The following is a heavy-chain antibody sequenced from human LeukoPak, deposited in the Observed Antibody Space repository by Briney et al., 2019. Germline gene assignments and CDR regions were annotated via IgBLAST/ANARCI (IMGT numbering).Heavy chain of an antibody. CDR3: ARDKYSSGWYPYY. CDR2: ISSSSSYI. D-gene: IGHD6-19*01. Sequence: GSLRLSCAASGFTFSSYSMNWVRQAPGKGLEWVSSISSSSSYIYYADSVKGRFTISRDNAKNSLYLQMNSLRAEDTAVYYCARDKYSSGWYPYYWGQGTLVTVSS. V-gene: IGHV3-21*01. J-gene: IGHJ4*02. CDR1: GFTFSSYS.